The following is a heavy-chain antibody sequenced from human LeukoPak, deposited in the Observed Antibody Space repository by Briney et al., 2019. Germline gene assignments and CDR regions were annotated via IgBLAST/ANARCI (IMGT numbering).Heavy chain of an antibody. CDR1: GFTPTDDY. Sequence: PVRSLRLSRAPSGFTPTDDYMNWIRAAPGKGLEWISHLSSNTNTVYHADSVKGRFTISRGNAKNLLYLQMNSLRAEDTAVYYCTRGVASDSWGQGTLVTVTS. CDR2: LSSNTNTV. V-gene: IGHV3-11*04. J-gene: IGHJ4*02. D-gene: IGHD3-3*01. CDR3: TRGVASDS.